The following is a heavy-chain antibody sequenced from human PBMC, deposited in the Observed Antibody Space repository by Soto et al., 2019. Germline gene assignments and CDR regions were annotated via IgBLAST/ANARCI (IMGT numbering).Heavy chain of an antibody. CDR1: GFTFSNFG. CDR2: ISSDGSDK. Sequence: QVQLVEPGGGVVQPGMSLRLSCAASGFTFSNFGMHWVRQAPGKGLEWVAVISSDGSDKYYSDSVKGRFTISRDNSKNTLFLQMNSLRVEDTAVYYCAKGSEVARQELDYWGQGTLVTVSS. V-gene: IGHV3-30*18. CDR3: AKGSEVARQELDY. J-gene: IGHJ4*02. D-gene: IGHD2-15*01.